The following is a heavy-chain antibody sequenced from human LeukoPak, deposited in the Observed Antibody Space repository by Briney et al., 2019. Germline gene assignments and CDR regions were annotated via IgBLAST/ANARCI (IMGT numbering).Heavy chain of an antibody. CDR3: ARASWSDYYDSSGYYDY. Sequence: VEVSCKASGGTFSSYAISWVRQAPGQGLEWMGGIIPIFGTANYAQKFQGRVTITTDESTSTAYMELSRLRSEDTAVYYCARASWSDYYDSSGYYDYWGQGTLVTVSS. V-gene: IGHV1-69*13. CDR1: GGTFSSYA. J-gene: IGHJ4*02. D-gene: IGHD3-22*01. CDR2: IIPIFGTA.